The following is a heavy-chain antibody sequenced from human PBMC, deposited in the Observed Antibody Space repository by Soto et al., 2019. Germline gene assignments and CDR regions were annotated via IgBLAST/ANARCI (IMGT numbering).Heavy chain of an antibody. CDR2: IRNKANNYAT. D-gene: IGHD1-26*01. J-gene: IGHJ4*02. V-gene: IGHV3-72*01. CDR1: GFTFRDHY. CDR3: ARGWALGELLPGAFDY. Sequence: EVQLVESGGGLVQPGGSLRLSCAASGFTFRDHYMDWVRQAPGKGLEWVGRIRNKANNYATEYAASVQDRFTISRDDSKDALYLQMNSLKTEDTAVYYCARGWALGELLPGAFDYWGQGILVTVSS.